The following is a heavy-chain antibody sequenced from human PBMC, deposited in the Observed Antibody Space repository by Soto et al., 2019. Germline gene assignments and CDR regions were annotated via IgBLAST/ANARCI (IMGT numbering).Heavy chain of an antibody. V-gene: IGHV4-34*01. CDR1: GGSFSGYY. CDR3: AREEHERGYSGYFDF. Sequence: SETLSLTCAVYGGSFSGYYWSWIRQPPGKGLEWIGEINHSGSTNYNPSLKSRVTISVDTSKNQFSLKLSSVTAADTAVYYCAREEHERGYSGYFDFWAQGTLITVSS. J-gene: IGHJ4*02. CDR2: INHSGST. D-gene: IGHD5-12*01.